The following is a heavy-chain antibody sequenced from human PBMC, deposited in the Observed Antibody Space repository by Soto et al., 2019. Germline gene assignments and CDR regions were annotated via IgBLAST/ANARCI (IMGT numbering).Heavy chain of an antibody. D-gene: IGHD3-10*01. CDR3: VKEFRGAFDY. CDR2: IFSGGNA. V-gene: IGHV3-53*01. J-gene: IGHJ4*02. CDR1: GVTVNSNF. Sequence: GGSLRLSCAVSGVTVNSNFMSWVRQAPGKGLEWVSVIFSGGNADYADSVKGRFIMSRDISKNTLYLQMNSLRAEDTAVYFCVKEFRGAFDYWGQGTLVTV.